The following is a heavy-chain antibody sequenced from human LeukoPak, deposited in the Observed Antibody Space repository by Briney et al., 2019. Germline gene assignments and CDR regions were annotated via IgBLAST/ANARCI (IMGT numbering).Heavy chain of an antibody. Sequence: PGGSLRLSCAASGFTFSSYSMNWVRQAPGKGLEWVSSISSSSSYIYYADSVKGRFTISRDNAKNSLYLQMNSLRAEDTAVYYCARFGDGYNFGGIDYWGQGTLVTVSP. CDR3: ARFGDGYNFGGIDY. CDR2: ISSSSSYI. V-gene: IGHV3-21*01. CDR1: GFTFSSYS. J-gene: IGHJ4*02. D-gene: IGHD5-24*01.